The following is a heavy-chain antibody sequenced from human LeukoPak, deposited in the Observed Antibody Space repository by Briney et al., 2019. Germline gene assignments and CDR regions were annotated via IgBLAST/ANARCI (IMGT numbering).Heavy chain of an antibody. CDR2: IYTSGST. CDR1: GGSVSSGSYY. CDR3: ARSFSVAGTGWFDP. Sequence: PSETLSLTCTVSGGSVSSGSYYWSWIRQPPGKGLEWIGRIYTSGSTNCNPSLNSRVTMSVDTSKNQFSLRLTSVTAADTAVYYCARSFSVAGTGWFDPWGQGTLVTVSS. V-gene: IGHV4-61*01. D-gene: IGHD6-19*01. J-gene: IGHJ5*02.